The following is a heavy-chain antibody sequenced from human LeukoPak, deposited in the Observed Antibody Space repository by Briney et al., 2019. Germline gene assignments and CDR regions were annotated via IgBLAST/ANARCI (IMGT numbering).Heavy chain of an antibody. CDR3: ARGPVRVAVY. D-gene: IGHD3-10*01. CDR1: GGSFSGYY. CDR2: INHSGST. Sequence: PSETLSLTCAVYGGSFSGYYWSWIRQPPGKGLEWIGEINHSGSTNYNPSLKSRVTISVDTSKNQFSLELSSVTAADTAVYYCARGPVRVAVYWGQGTLVTVSS. V-gene: IGHV4-34*01. J-gene: IGHJ4*02.